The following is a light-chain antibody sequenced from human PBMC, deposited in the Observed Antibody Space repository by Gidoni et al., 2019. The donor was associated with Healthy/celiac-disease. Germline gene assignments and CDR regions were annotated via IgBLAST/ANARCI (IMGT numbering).Light chain of an antibody. CDR3: QQSYSTPRT. J-gene: IGKJ1*01. CDR2: AAS. V-gene: IGKV1-39*01. Sequence: LHMPKSPSSLSASVGDRVTITCRASQSISSYLNWYQQKPGKAPKLLIYAASSLQSGVPSRFSGSGSGTDFTLTISSLQPEDFATYYCQQSYSTPRTFGQGTKVEIK. CDR1: QSISSY.